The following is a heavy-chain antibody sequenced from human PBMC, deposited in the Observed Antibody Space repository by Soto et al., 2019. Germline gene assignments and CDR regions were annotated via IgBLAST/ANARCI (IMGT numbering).Heavy chain of an antibody. CDR2: VYHSGHT. Sequence: NPSETLGLTCTFSVVSTTTYYWTWIRQPPGKGLEWIGYVYHSGHTNYNPSLKSRVTVSLDTSKNRFSLKVNSVTAADTAMYYCAGMRTGSPGGGMDVWGQGTTVTV. CDR1: VVSTTTYY. CDR3: AGMRTGSPGGGMDV. J-gene: IGHJ6*02. V-gene: IGHV4-59*01. D-gene: IGHD1-1*01.